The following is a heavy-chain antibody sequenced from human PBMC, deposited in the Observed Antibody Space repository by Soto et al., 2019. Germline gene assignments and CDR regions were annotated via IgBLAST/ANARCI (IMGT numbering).Heavy chain of an antibody. CDR3: ARGLKVAYRYFDY. D-gene: IGHD2-8*02. Sequence: SEALSLTCAVFGWSFSVYYGIWIRQPPGKGLEWIGEINHSGSTNYNPSLKSRVTISVDTSKNQFSLKLSSVTAADTAVYYCARGLKVAYRYFDYWGQGTLVTVSS. J-gene: IGHJ4*02. CDR2: INHSGST. V-gene: IGHV4-34*01. CDR1: GWSFSVYY.